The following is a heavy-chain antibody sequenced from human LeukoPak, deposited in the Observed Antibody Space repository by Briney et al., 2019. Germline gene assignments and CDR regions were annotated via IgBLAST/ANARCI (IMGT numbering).Heavy chain of an antibody. Sequence: SETLSLTCAVYGGAFSGDYGSWIRQPPGKGLEWIGEINHSGSTNYNPSLKSRVTISVDTSKNQFSLELSSVTAADTAVYYCARGPRAVWYYYGMDVWGQGTTVTVSS. CDR1: GGAFSGDY. J-gene: IGHJ6*02. CDR2: INHSGST. D-gene: IGHD3-16*01. V-gene: IGHV4-34*01. CDR3: ARGPRAVWYYYGMDV.